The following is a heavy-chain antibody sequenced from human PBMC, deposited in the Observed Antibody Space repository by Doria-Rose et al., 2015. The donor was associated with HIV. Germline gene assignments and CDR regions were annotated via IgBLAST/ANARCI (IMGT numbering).Heavy chain of an antibody. V-gene: IGHV4-34*01. D-gene: IGHD3-3*01. Sequence: QVQLHQWGAGLLRPSETLTLTCAVNGGSFTNYHWRWVRQQPGKDLEWIGEVNPSGTTDYNPSLKSRVTLSIDMSKYQWSLSVTSVTVADTAVYYCARGRIFGVVTDWGQGTLVTVSS. J-gene: IGHJ4*02. CDR3: ARGRIFGVVTD. CDR2: VNPSGTT. CDR1: GGSFTNYH.